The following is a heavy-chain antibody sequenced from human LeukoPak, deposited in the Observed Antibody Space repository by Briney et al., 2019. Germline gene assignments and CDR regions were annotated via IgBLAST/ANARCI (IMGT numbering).Heavy chain of an antibody. V-gene: IGHV3-30*03. J-gene: IGHJ1*01. CDR3: AAYHASGTFGYFQH. D-gene: IGHD1-7*01. Sequence: PGGSLRLSCAASGFTFNSYGMHWVRQAPGKGLEWLAVISFDGSNKYFADSVEGRLVVSRDNSNNTPYLHMNTLRPDDTAIYYCAAYHASGTFGYFQHWGQGTLVTVSS. CDR1: GFTFNSYG. CDR2: ISFDGSNK.